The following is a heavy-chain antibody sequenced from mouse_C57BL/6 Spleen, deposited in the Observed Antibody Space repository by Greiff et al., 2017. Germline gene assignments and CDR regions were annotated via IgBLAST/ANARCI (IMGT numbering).Heavy chain of an antibody. V-gene: IGHV3-6*01. CDR2: ISYDGSN. CDR3: ARDPGYYGSSYYYFDY. Sequence: ESGPGLVKPSQSLSLTCSVTGYSITSGYYWNWIRQFPGNKLEWMGYISYDGSNNYNPSLKNRISITRDTSKNQFFLKLNSVTTEDTATYYCARDPGYYGSSYYYFDYWGQGTTLTVSS. CDR1: GYSITSGYY. J-gene: IGHJ2*01. D-gene: IGHD1-1*01.